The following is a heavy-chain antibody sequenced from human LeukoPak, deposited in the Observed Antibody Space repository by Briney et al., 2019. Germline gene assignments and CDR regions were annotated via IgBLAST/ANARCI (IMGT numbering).Heavy chain of an antibody. J-gene: IGHJ6*03. D-gene: IGHD3-3*01. CDR1: GGSISSYY. Sequence: PSETLSLTCTVSGGSISSYYWSWIRQPPGKGLEWIGYIYYSGSTNYNPSLKSRVTISVDTSKNQFSLKLSSVTAADTAVYYCAREKPEFTIFGVVITYMDVWGKGTTVTVSS. V-gene: IGHV4-59*01. CDR2: IYYSGST. CDR3: AREKPEFTIFGVVITYMDV.